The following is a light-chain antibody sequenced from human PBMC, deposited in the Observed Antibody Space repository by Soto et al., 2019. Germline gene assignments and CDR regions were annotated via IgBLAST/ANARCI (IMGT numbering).Light chain of an antibody. V-gene: IGKV3-11*01. CDR3: QQHSNWPLT. Sequence: EIVLTQSPATLSLSPGERATLSRRASQSVSSYLARYQQKPGQAPRLPIYDASNRTTAIPARSGGSGSGTDFALTIGTLDPVAFAVYYCQQHSNWPLTFGGGTKVEV. J-gene: IGKJ4*01. CDR2: DAS. CDR1: QSVSSY.